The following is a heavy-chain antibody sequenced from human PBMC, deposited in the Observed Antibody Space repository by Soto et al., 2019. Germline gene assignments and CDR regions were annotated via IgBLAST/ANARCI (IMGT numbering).Heavy chain of an antibody. CDR1: GYTFTSYG. J-gene: IGHJ6*02. V-gene: IGHV1-18*01. CDR2: ISAYNGNT. Sequence: ASVKVSCKASGYTFTSYGISWVRQAPGQGLEWMGWISAYNGNTNYAQKLQGRVTMTTDTSTSTAYMELRSLRSDDTAVYYCARSIRAAVAGFYGMDVWGQGTKVTVSS. D-gene: IGHD6-19*01. CDR3: ARSIRAAVAGFYGMDV.